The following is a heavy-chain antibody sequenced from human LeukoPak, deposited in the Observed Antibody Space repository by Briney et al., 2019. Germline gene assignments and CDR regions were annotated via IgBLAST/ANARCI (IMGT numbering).Heavy chain of an antibody. D-gene: IGHD1-14*01. V-gene: IGHV4-59*04. CDR3: ARFSVSQAWFDP. CDR1: GGSISSYY. J-gene: IGHJ5*02. CDR2: IYPGGNT. Sequence: SETLSLTCTVSGGSISSYYWGWIRQSPGKGLEWIGNIYPGGNTYPNPSLKSRVTMSVDTSKNQFSLKMSSVTAADTAVYYCARFSVSQAWFDPWGRGTLVTVSS.